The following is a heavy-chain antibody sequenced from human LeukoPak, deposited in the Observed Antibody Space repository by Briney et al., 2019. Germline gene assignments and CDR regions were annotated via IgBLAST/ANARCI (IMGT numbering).Heavy chain of an antibody. D-gene: IGHD3-10*01. CDR1: GYTFTGYF. CDR2: INPNSGGT. CDR3: ARGTYMVRGVSPFDY. V-gene: IGHV1-2*02. J-gene: IGHJ4*02. Sequence: GSVTVSCKASGYTFTGYFMHWVRQAPGQGLEWMGWINPNSGGTNYAQKFQGRVTMTRDTSISTAYMELSRLKSDDTAVYYCARGTYMVRGVSPFDYWGQGTLVTVSS.